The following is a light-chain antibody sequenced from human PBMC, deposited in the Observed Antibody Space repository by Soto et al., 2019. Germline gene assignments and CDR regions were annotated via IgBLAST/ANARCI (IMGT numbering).Light chain of an antibody. CDR3: QQYGGSPRT. Sequence: EIVLTQSPGTLSLSPGERATLSCRASQSVTSNYLAWYQQKPGQAPRLLVYGASSRATGISDRFSGSGSGTDFTLTISRLEPEDFAVYYCQQYGGSPRTFGQGTKVDI. CDR2: GAS. J-gene: IGKJ1*01. CDR1: QSVTSNY. V-gene: IGKV3-20*01.